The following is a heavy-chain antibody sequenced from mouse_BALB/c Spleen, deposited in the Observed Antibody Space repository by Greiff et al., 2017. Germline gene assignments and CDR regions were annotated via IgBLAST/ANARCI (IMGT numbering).Heavy chain of an antibody. D-gene: IGHD2-2*01. V-gene: IGHV7-3*02. CDR2: IRNKANGYTT. CDR1: GFTFTDYY. CDR3: ARENYGNDEGFAY. J-gene: IGHJ3*01. Sequence: EVKVEESGGGLVQPGGSLRLSCATSGFTFTDYYMSWVRQPPGKALEWLGFIRNKANGYTTEYSASVKGRFTISRDNSQSILYLQMNTLRAEDSATYYCARENYGNDEGFAYWGQGTLVTVSA.